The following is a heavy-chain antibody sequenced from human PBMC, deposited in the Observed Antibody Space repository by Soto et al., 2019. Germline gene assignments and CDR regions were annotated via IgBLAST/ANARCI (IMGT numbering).Heavy chain of an antibody. CDR3: AKNGQPPYYYYGMDV. V-gene: IGHV1-18*01. Sequence: QGQLVQSGAEVKKPGASVKVSCKASGYTFTRYGISWVRQAPGQGLEWMGWISGYNGDTNYAQKDQGRVTMTVDTSTTTAFMELTSLTSDDRAVYYCAKNGQPPYYYYGMDVWGQGTTVTVSS. J-gene: IGHJ6*02. CDR1: GYTFTRYG. CDR2: ISGYNGDT. D-gene: IGHD2-8*01.